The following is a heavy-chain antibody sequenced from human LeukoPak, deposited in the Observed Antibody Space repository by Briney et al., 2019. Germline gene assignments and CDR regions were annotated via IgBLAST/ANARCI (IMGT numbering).Heavy chain of an antibody. D-gene: IGHD5-12*01. V-gene: IGHV4-34*01. Sequence: SETLSLTCAVYGGSFSGYYWSWIRQPPGKGLEWIGEINHSGSTNYNPSLKSRVTISVDASKNQFSLKLSSVTAADTAVYYCARGGVATIDDWGQGTLVTVSS. CDR1: GGSFSGYY. J-gene: IGHJ4*02. CDR2: INHSGST. CDR3: ARGGVATIDD.